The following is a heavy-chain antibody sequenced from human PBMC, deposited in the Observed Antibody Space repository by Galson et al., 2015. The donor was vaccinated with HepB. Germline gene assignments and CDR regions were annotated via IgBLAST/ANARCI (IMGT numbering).Heavy chain of an antibody. J-gene: IGHJ6*03. Sequence: SVKVSCKASGYTFTSYDINWVRQATGQGLEWMGWMNPNSGNTGYAQKFQGRVTMTRNTSISTAYMELSSLRSEDTAVYYCARIVGAGDIYYYYMDVWGKGTTVTVSS. D-gene: IGHD1-26*01. CDR3: ARIVGAGDIYYYYMDV. CDR2: MNPNSGNT. V-gene: IGHV1-8*01. CDR1: GYTFTSYD.